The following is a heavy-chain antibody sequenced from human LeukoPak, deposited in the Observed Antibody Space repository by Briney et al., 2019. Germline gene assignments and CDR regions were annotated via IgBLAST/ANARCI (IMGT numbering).Heavy chain of an antibody. V-gene: IGHV1-18*01. J-gene: IGHJ4*02. D-gene: IGHD6-19*01. Sequence: ASVKVSCKASGYTFTSYGISWVRQAPGQGLEWMGWISGYNGNTNYAQKLQGSVTMTTDTSTSTAYMELRSLRSDDTAVYYCARDLKRGYSSGRYSWGTGSSNDYWGQGTLVTVSS. CDR2: ISGYNGNT. CDR1: GYTFTSYG. CDR3: ARDLKRGYSSGRYSWGTGSSNDY.